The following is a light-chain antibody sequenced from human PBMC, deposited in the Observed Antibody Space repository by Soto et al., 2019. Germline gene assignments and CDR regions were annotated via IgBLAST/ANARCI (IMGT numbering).Light chain of an antibody. J-gene: IGKJ5*01. V-gene: IGKV1-8*01. CDR3: QQYYSYPPIT. Sequence: AIRMTQSPSSLSASTGDRVTITCRASQGISSYLAWYQQKPGKAPKLLIYAASTLQSGDPSRFSGSGSGTDFTLTISCLQSEDFATYYCQQYYSYPPITFGQGTRLEIK. CDR2: AAS. CDR1: QGISSY.